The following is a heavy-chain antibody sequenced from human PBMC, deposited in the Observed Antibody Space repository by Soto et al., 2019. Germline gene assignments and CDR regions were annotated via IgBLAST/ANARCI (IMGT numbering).Heavy chain of an antibody. CDR3: ARAADYDSTFDY. Sequence: SEILSLTCAVSGGSISSGGYSWSWIRQPPGKGLEWIGYIYHSGSTYYNPSLKSRVTISVDRSKNQFSLKLSSVTAADTAVYYCARAADYDSTFDYWGQGTLVTVSS. CDR2: IYHSGST. J-gene: IGHJ4*02. CDR1: GGSISSGGYS. D-gene: IGHD3-22*01. V-gene: IGHV4-30-2*01.